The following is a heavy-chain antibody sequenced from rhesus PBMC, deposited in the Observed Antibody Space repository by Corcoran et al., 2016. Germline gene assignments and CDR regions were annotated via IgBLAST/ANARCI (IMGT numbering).Heavy chain of an antibody. CDR3: AGRYSNQAGNWYFDL. J-gene: IGHJ2*01. CDR1: GGSISSSNW. CDR2: ISGSNGTP. V-gene: IGHV4-65*01. D-gene: IGHD4-23*01. Sequence: QVQLQESGPGLVKPSETLSLTCAVSGGSISSSNWWSWIRQPPGKGLEWIGYISGSNGTPSKNPSLKSRVTISKDPSMNQFSLKLGSVTAADTAVYYCAGRYSNQAGNWYFDLWGPGTPITISS.